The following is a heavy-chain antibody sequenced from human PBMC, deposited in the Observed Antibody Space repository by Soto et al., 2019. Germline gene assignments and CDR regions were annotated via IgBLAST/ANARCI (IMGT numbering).Heavy chain of an antibody. CDR2: INTGNGNT. Sequence: ASVKVSCKASGYTFTSYAMHWVRQAPGQRPEWMGWINTGNGNTKYSQKLQGRVTITRDTSASTVYMELSSLRSEDTAVYYCARELYGGNSRGCFDSRGQGTLVTVSS. D-gene: IGHD4-17*01. CDR3: ARELYGGNSRGCFDS. CDR1: GYTFTSYA. J-gene: IGHJ4*02. V-gene: IGHV1-3*04.